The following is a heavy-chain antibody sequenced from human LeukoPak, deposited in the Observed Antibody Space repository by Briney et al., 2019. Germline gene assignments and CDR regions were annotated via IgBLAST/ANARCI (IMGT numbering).Heavy chain of an antibody. CDR3: GSPDGSPWFDP. D-gene: IGHD3-10*01. Sequence: PGKSLRLSCAASGFIFSTYAMHWARQAPGKGLEWVAIISYDGSDPYYADSVKGRFTIFRDDSNNTFYLQMDSLRPEDTAVYYCGSPDGSPWFDPWGQGTLVTVSS. V-gene: IGHV3-30*04. CDR2: ISYDGSDP. J-gene: IGHJ5*02. CDR1: GFIFSTYA.